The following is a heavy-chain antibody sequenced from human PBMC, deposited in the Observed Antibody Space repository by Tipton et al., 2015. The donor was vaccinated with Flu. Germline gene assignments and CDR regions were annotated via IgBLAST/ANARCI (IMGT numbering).Heavy chain of an antibody. V-gene: IGHV1-69*01. J-gene: IGHJ4*02. Sequence: QLVQSGAEVKKPGSSVQVSCKASGGPFSSYAINWVRQAPGQGLEWIGGIIPILGTEDYAQKFQGRVTITADESTKTAYMELNSLRSEDTAVYYCAVPTMTMFSSSRGYWGQGTLVTVSS. CDR2: IIPILGTE. CDR1: GGPFSSYA. D-gene: IGHD3-10*01. CDR3: AVPTMTMFSSSRGY.